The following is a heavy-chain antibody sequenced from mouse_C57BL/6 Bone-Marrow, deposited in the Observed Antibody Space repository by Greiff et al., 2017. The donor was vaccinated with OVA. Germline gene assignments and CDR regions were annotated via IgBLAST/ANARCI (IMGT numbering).Heavy chain of an antibody. D-gene: IGHD1-1*02. CDR2: INPNNGGT. CDR1: GYTFTDYN. V-gene: IGHV1-18*01. Sequence: EVQLQQSGPELVKPGASVKIPCKASGYTFTDYNMDWVKQSHGKSLEWIGDINPNNGGTIYNQKFKGKATLTVDKSSSTAYMELRSLTSEDTAVYYCARRKVGGSYPAWFAYWGQGTLVTVSA. CDR3: ARRKVGGSYPAWFAY. J-gene: IGHJ3*01.